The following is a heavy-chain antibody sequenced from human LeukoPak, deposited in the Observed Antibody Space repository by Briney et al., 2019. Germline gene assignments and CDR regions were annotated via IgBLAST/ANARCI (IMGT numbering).Heavy chain of an antibody. D-gene: IGHD3-10*01. CDR2: IYYSGST. CDR3: ARVTYYYKAFDI. Sequence: SETLSLTCAVYGGSFSGYYWGWIRQPPGKGLEWIGSIYYSGSTYYNPSLKSRVTISVDTSKNQFSLKLSSVTAADTAVYYCARVTYYYKAFDIWGQGTMVTVSS. CDR1: GGSFSGYY. V-gene: IGHV4-34*01. J-gene: IGHJ3*02.